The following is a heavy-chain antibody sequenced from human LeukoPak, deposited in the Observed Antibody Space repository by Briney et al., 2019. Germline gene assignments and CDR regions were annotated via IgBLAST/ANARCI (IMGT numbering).Heavy chain of an antibody. Sequence: ASVKVSCKASGYTFTGYYMHWVRQAPGQGLEWMGWMNPNSGNTDYAQKFQGRFTITINTSISTAYMELSSLRSEDTAVYYCARAFGGHDEWYYFDYWGQGTLVTVSS. D-gene: IGHD5-12*01. J-gene: IGHJ4*02. V-gene: IGHV1-8*03. CDR2: MNPNSGNT. CDR1: GYTFTGYY. CDR3: ARAFGGHDEWYYFDY.